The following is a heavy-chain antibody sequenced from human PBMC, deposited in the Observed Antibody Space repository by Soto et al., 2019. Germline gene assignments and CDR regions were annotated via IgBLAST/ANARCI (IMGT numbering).Heavy chain of an antibody. D-gene: IGHD3-10*01. CDR1: GGTFSSDA. J-gene: IGHJ4*02. CDR2: IIPISATT. Sequence: VHLVQSGAEVKKPGSSVKVSCKASGGTFSSDAIIWVRQAPGRGLEWMGGIIPISATTNYAQKFQGRVTITADESTSTVYMELSSLRSEDTAVYYCARDAGDMVRGVMGFFDYWGQGTLVTVSS. V-gene: IGHV1-69*01. CDR3: ARDAGDMVRGVMGFFDY.